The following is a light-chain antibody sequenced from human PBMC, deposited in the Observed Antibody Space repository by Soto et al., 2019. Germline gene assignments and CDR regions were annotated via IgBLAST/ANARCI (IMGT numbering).Light chain of an antibody. CDR1: QSVSSSY. CDR2: GAS. CDR3: QQYGSSPPIT. Sequence: EIVLTQSPGTLSLSPGERATLSCRASQSVSSSYLAWYQQKPGQAHKLLIYGASSRATGIPDRFSVSGSGTDLTLTIRRLEPEDVAVYYCQQYGSSPPITFGQGTRLEIK. J-gene: IGKJ5*01. V-gene: IGKV3-20*01.